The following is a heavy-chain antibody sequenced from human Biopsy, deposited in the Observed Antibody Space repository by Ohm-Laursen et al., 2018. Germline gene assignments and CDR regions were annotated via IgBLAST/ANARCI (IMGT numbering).Heavy chain of an antibody. CDR3: VMDDYYNTSSYYQGAFDFFDY. D-gene: IGHD3-22*01. Sequence: SLRLSCAASGFTFKQAWMSWVRQAPGKGLEWIARLKSESFGGTTDYAAPVRGRFTISRDDSKNTLFLSLTSLKTEDTAVYYCVMDDYYNTSSYYQGAFDFFDYWGHGTLVTVSS. CDR1: GFTFKQAW. CDR2: LKSESFGGTT. V-gene: IGHV3-15*01. J-gene: IGHJ4*01.